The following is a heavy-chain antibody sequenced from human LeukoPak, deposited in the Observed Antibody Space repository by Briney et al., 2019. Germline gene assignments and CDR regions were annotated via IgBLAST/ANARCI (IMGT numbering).Heavy chain of an antibody. D-gene: IGHD3-10*01. V-gene: IGHV3-48*04. Sequence: GGSLRLSCAASGFTFSSYSMNWVRQAPWKGLEWVSYISSSSSTIYYADSVKGRFTISRDNAKNSLYLQMNSLRAEDTAVYYCARDPPVLLWFGEPPGDVWGQGTTVTVSS. CDR3: ARDPPVLLWFGEPPGDV. CDR2: ISSSSSTI. CDR1: GFTFSSYS. J-gene: IGHJ6*02.